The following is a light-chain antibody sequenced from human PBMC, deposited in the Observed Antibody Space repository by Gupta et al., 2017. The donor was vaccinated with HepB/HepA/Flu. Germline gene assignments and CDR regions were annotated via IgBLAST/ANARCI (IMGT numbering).Light chain of an antibody. J-gene: IGLJ2*01. CDR2: GNN. Sequence: SSELTQDPAVSVALGQTVRITRQGDSLRSYYANWYQQKPGQAPVRVIYGNNNRPSGIPDRLSGSSAGTTASSHLTGAQAEYEAEDECKYQASSCKHVVFGGGTKLTVL. V-gene: IGLV3-19*01. CDR1: SLRSYY. CDR3: KYQASSCKHVV.